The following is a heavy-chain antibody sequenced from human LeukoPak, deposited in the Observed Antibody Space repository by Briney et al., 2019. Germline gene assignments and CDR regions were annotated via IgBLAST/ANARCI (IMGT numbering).Heavy chain of an antibody. Sequence: SETLSLTCTVSGGSISSSSYYWGWIRQPPGKGLEWIGSIYYSGSTYYNPSLKSRVTISVDTSKNQFSLKLSSVTAADTAVYYCARVGSGYPKRFDYWGQGTLVTVSS. V-gene: IGHV4-39*07. D-gene: IGHD5-12*01. CDR1: GGSISSSSYY. CDR2: IYYSGST. CDR3: ARVGSGYPKRFDY. J-gene: IGHJ4*02.